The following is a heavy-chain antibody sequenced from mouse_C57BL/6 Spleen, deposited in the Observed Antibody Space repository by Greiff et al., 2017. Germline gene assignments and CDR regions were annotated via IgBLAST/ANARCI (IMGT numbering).Heavy chain of an antibody. Sequence: QVQLQQSGAELVKPGASVKMSCKASGYTFTSYWITWVKQRPGQGLEWIGDIYPGSGSTNYNEKFKSKATLTVDTSSSTAYMQLSSLTSEDSAVYYCARYYYGNSWFAYWGQGTLVTVSA. CDR1: GYTFTSYW. CDR2: IYPGSGST. V-gene: IGHV1-55*01. J-gene: IGHJ3*01. D-gene: IGHD2-1*01. CDR3: ARYYYGNSWFAY.